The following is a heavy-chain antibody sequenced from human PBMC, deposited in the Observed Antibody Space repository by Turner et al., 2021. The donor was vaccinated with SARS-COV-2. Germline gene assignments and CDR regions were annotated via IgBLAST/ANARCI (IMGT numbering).Heavy chain of an antibody. J-gene: IGHJ6*02. CDR2: IRSSSSYI. CDR3: ARDHRPVVVPAAKRAGSYYYGMDV. Sequence: EVQLVESGGGLVTPGESLRISCAASGFTFSSYSINWVRQVPGKGLEWFSSIRSSSSYIYYADSVKGRFTISRDNAKNSLYLQMNSLRAEDTAVYYCARDHRPVVVPAAKRAGSYYYGMDVWGQGTTVTVSS. D-gene: IGHD2-2*01. CDR1: GFTFSSYS. V-gene: IGHV3-21*01.